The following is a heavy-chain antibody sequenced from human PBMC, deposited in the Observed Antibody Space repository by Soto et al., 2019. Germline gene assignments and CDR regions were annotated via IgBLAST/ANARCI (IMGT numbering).Heavy chain of an antibody. CDR2: IYWDDDK. Sequence: QITLKESGPTLVNPTQPLTLTCTFSGFSLSTSGVGVGWIRQPPGKALEWLALIYWDDDKRYSPSLKSRLTITKDTSKNQVVLTMTNMDPVDTATYYCAHRRVEMATIKAPLFDYWGQGTLVTVSS. J-gene: IGHJ4*02. CDR1: GFSLSTSGVG. D-gene: IGHD5-12*01. V-gene: IGHV2-5*02. CDR3: AHRRVEMATIKAPLFDY.